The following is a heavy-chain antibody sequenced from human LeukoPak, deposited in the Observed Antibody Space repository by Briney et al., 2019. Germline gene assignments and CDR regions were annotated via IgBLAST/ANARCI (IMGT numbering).Heavy chain of an antibody. V-gene: IGHV3-30*04. J-gene: IGHJ4*02. CDR3: ESRGYCSGGSCYSGVF. CDR2: ISSDGNNK. Sequence: GGSLRLSCTASAFTFSIYPMNWVRQAPGKGLEWVAVISSDGNNKYYADSVKGRFTISRDNSKNTLYLEVNSLRAEDTAVYYCESRGYCSGGSCYSGVFGGQGTLVAVSS. D-gene: IGHD2-15*01. CDR1: AFTFSIYP.